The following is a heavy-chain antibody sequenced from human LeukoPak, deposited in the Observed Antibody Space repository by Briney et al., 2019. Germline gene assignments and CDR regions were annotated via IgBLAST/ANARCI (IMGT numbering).Heavy chain of an antibody. V-gene: IGHV5-51*01. J-gene: IGHJ4*02. CDR2: IYPRDSDT. Sequence: GESLQISFKGSGYSFTTSWIGWVRQMPGKGLEWMGIIYPRDSDTRYSPSFQGQVTISADKSISTAYLQWSSLRASDTAMYFCARHISGYYYFDFWGQGTLVTVSS. D-gene: IGHD3-22*01. CDR1: GYSFTTSW. CDR3: ARHISGYYYFDF.